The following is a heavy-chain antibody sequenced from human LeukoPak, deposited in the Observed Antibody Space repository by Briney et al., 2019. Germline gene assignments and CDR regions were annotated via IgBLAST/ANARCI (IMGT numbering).Heavy chain of an antibody. CDR2: IRGSGGST. CDR3: AKASGYTYGYTFDY. D-gene: IGHD5-18*01. J-gene: IGHJ4*02. V-gene: IGHV3-23*01. Sequence: GGSLRLSCAGSGFTFSSYAMSWVRQAPGKGLEWVSVIRGSGGSTYYADSVKGRFAISRDNSKSTLYLQINSLRVEDTAVYYCAKASGYTYGYTFDYWGQGTLVTVSS. CDR1: GFTFSSYA.